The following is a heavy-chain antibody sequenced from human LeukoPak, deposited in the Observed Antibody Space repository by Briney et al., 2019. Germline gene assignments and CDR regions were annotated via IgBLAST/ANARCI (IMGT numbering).Heavy chain of an antibody. D-gene: IGHD4-23*01. CDR3: ARDPDYGGNYYFDY. CDR2: IKQDGSEK. CDR1: GFTFSSYW. J-gene: IGHJ4*02. Sequence: GGSLRLSCAASGFTFSSYWMSWVRQAPGKGLEWVANIKQDGSEKYYVDSVRGRFTISRDNAKNSLYLQMNSLRAEDTAVYYCARDPDYGGNYYFDYWGQGTLVTVSS. V-gene: IGHV3-7*01.